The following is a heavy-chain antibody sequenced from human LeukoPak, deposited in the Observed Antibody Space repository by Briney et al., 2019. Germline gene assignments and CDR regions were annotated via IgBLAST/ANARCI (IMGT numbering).Heavy chain of an antibody. J-gene: IGHJ4*02. CDR1: GGSISSYY. CDR3: AREPYPTIEMATTNGDFDY. Sequence: SETLSLTCTVSGGSISSYYWSWIRQPPGKGLEWIGYIYYSGSTNYNPSLKSRVTISVDTSKNQFSLKLSSVTASDTAVYYCAREPYPTIEMATTNGDFDYWGQGTLVTVSS. D-gene: IGHD5-24*01. CDR2: IYYSGST. V-gene: IGHV4-59*12.